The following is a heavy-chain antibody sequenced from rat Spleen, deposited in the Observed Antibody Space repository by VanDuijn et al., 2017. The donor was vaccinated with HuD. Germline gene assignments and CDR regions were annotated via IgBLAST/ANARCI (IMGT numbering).Heavy chain of an antibody. Sequence: EVQLVESGGGLVQPGRSLKLSCAASGFTFSDYYMAWVRQAPTKGLEWVASISNGGGNTYYRDSVKGRFTISRDNAKSTLYLQMDSLRSEDTATYYCARPDYSRLDYWGQGVMVTVSS. V-gene: IGHV5-25*01. CDR2: ISNGGGNT. D-gene: IGHD1-2*01. CDR3: ARPDYSRLDY. J-gene: IGHJ2*01. CDR1: GFTFSDYY.